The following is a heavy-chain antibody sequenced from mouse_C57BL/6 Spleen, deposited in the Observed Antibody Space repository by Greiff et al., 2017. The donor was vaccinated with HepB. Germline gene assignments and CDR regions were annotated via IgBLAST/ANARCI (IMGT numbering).Heavy chain of an antibody. Sequence: QVQLQQPGAELVRPGASVKLSCKASGYTFTDYYINWVKQRPGQGLEWIARIYPGSGNTYYNEKFKGKATLTAEKSSSTAYMQLSSLTSEDSAVYFCASSPYDYDGRGFAYWGQGTLVTVSA. CDR3: ASSPYDYDGRGFAY. D-gene: IGHD2-4*01. J-gene: IGHJ3*01. CDR2: IYPGSGNT. V-gene: IGHV1-76*01. CDR1: GYTFTDYY.